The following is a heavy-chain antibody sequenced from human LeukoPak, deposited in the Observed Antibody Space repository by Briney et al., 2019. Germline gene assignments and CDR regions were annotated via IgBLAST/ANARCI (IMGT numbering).Heavy chain of an antibody. Sequence: SETLSLTCNVSGGSISNYYWSWIQQPPGKGLEWIGYMYHTGHTMYNSSLKSRVTMSLDTSKNHFSLRLSSVTAADTAVYYCARHPFATPFDYWGPGTLVTVSS. CDR1: GGSISNYY. J-gene: IGHJ4*02. CDR2: MYHTGHT. CDR3: ARHPFATPFDY. D-gene: IGHD2-15*01. V-gene: IGHV4-59*08.